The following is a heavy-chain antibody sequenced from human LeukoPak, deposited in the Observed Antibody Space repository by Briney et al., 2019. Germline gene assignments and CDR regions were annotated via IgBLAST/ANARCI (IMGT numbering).Heavy chain of an antibody. CDR1: GGSFSGYC. V-gene: IGHV4-34*01. J-gene: IGHJ6*03. CDR2: INHSGST. Sequence: SETLSLTCAVYGGSFSGYCWSWIRQPPGKGLEWIGEINHSGSTNYNPSLKSRVTISVDTSKNQFSLKLSSVTAADTAVYYCARGGAVTTPRYYYYMDVWGKGTTVTVSS. D-gene: IGHD4-17*01. CDR3: ARGGAVTTPRYYYYMDV.